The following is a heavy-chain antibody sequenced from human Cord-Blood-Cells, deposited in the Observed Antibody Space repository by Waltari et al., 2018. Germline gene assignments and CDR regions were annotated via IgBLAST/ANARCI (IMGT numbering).Heavy chain of an antibody. Sequence: QVQLVQSGAEVKKPGSSVKVSCKASGGTFSSYAISWVRQAPGQGLEWMGGICPICGTANYAQKVQGRVTITADESTSTAYMELSSLRSEDTAVYYCARGPAYSNYYYYGMDVWGQGTTVTVSS. D-gene: IGHD4-4*01. J-gene: IGHJ6*02. CDR3: ARGPAYSNYYYYGMDV. CDR1: GGTFSSYA. CDR2: ICPICGTA. V-gene: IGHV1-69*12.